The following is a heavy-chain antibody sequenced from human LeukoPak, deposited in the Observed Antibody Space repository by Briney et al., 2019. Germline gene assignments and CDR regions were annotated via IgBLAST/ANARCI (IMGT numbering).Heavy chain of an antibody. CDR3: AREWSGFDY. J-gene: IGHJ4*02. D-gene: IGHD3-10*02. Sequence: GGTLRLSCAASGFTFSIYEMSWVGQAPGKGRKWVPAISGSGGSTFYADSVKGRFTISRDNSKNTLYLQMNSLRAEDTALYYCAREWSGFDYWGQGTLVTVSS. CDR1: GFTFSIYE. CDR2: ISGSGGST. V-gene: IGHV3-23*01.